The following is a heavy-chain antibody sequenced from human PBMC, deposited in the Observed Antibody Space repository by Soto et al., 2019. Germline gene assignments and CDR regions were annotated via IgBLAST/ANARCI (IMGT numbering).Heavy chain of an antibody. CDR2: IYYSGST. Sequence: QVQLQESGPGLVKPSQTLSLTCTVSGGSISSGGYYWSWIRQHPGKGLEWIGYIYYSGSTYYTPSLKSRVTISVDTSKNQYSLKLSSVTAADTAVYCCARVHRVGYCSGGSCYWDWFDPWGQGTLVTVSS. CDR1: GGSISSGGYY. CDR3: ARVHRVGYCSGGSCYWDWFDP. D-gene: IGHD2-15*01. V-gene: IGHV4-31*03. J-gene: IGHJ5*02.